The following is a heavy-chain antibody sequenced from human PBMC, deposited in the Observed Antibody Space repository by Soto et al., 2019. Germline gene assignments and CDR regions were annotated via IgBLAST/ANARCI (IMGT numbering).Heavy chain of an antibody. V-gene: IGHV4-59*01. Sequence: SETLSLTCTVSGGSIISYYWSWIRQPPGKGLEWIGYIYYSGSTNYNPSLKSRVTISVDTSKNQFSLKLSSVTAADTAVYYCARARAGTVVGVVTNYYYGMDVWGQGTTVTVSS. CDR1: GGSIISYY. J-gene: IGHJ6*02. CDR2: IYYSGST. CDR3: ARARAGTVVGVVTNYYYGMDV. D-gene: IGHD3-3*01.